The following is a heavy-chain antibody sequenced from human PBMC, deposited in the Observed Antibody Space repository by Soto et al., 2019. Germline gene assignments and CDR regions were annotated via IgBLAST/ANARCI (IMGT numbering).Heavy chain of an antibody. D-gene: IGHD4-17*01. V-gene: IGHV3-30*18. CDR1: GFTFSSYG. CDR3: AKEGGDYLVFLYYYGMDV. CDR2: ISYDGSNK. Sequence: PGGSLRLSCAASGFTFSSYGMHWVRQAPGKGLEWVAVISYDGSNKYYADSVKGRFTISRDNSKNTLYLQMNSLRAEDTAVYYCAKEGGDYLVFLYYYGMDVWGQGTTVTVSS. J-gene: IGHJ6*02.